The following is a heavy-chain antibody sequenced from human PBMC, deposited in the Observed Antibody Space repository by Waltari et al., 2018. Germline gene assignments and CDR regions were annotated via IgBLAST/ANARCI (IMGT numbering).Heavy chain of an antibody. J-gene: IGHJ4*02. Sequence: QVQLQESGPGLVKPSETLSLTCTVSGGSISSHYWSWIRQPPGKGLEWIGYIYYSGSTTYNPSPKRRVTTSVDTSKNQFSPKLSSVAAAHTAVYYCARVVRYDSSGYYYANFDYWGQGTLVTVSS. V-gene: IGHV4-59*11. CDR1: GGSISSHY. D-gene: IGHD3-22*01. CDR2: IYYSGST. CDR3: ARVVRYDSSGYYYANFDY.